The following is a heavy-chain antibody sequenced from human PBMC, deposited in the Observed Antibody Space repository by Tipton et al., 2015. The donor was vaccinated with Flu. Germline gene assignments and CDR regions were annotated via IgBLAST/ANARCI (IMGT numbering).Heavy chain of an antibody. J-gene: IGHJ6*02. CDR2: IDSSGGAI. V-gene: IGHV3-48*03. CDR1: GFTFNSYE. Sequence: SLRLSCAASGFTFNSYEMNWVRQAPGKGLDWVSYIDSSGGAIYYADSVKGRFTISRDNAKNSLYLQMNSLRAEDTAVYYCARNILTGYYIVWGQGTTVTVSS. D-gene: IGHD3-9*01. CDR3: ARNILTGYYIV.